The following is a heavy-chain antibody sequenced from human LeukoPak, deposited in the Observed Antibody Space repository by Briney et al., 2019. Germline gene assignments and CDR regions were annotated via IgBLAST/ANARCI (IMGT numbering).Heavy chain of an antibody. CDR3: ARVPRLTASTTGYEGR. V-gene: IGHV3-30*02. Sequence: GGSLRLSCAASGFTFSGHGMHWVRQAPGKGLEWVAFIRYDGSNKYYADSVKGRFTISRDNSKNTLYLQMNSLRAEDTAVYYCARVPRLTASTTGYEGRWGQGTLVTVSS. CDR2: IRYDGSNK. D-gene: IGHD2-21*02. CDR1: GFTFSGHG. J-gene: IGHJ4*02.